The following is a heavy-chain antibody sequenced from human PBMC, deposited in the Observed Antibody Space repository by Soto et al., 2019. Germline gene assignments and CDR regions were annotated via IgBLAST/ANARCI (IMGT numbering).Heavy chain of an antibody. D-gene: IGHD3-22*01. V-gene: IGHV3-43D*04. CDR2: ISWDGGST. Sequence: VGSLRLSCAASGFTFDDYAMHWVRQAPGKGLEWVSLISWDGGSTYYADSVKGRFTISRDNSKNSLYLQMNSLRAEDTALYYCALGPRYYYDSSASYYGGYWGQGTLVTVS. J-gene: IGHJ4*02. CDR3: ALGPRYYYDSSASYYGGY. CDR1: GFTFDDYA.